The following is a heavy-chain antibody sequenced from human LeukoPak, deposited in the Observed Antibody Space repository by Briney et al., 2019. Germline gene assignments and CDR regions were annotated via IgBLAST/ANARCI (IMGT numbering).Heavy chain of an antibody. CDR2: ISAYNGNT. Sequence: ASVTVSCKASGYTFTSYGISWVRQAPGQGLEWMGWISAYNGNTNYAQKLQGRVTMTTDTSTSTAYMELRSLRSGDTAVYYCARRELILNDAFDIWGQGTMVTVSS. CDR1: GYTFTSYG. CDR3: ARRELILNDAFDI. D-gene: IGHD1-26*01. J-gene: IGHJ3*02. V-gene: IGHV1-18*01.